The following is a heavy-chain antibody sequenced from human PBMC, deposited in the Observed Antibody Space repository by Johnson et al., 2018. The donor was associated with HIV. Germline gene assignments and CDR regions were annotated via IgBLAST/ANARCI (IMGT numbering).Heavy chain of an antibody. V-gene: IGHV3-30-3*02. Sequence: QVQLVESGGGVVQPGRSLRLSCAASGFLFSRYAMHWVRQAPGKGLEWVAVISYDGGNNYYADSVKGRFTISRDNSKNTVYLQMSSLRAEDTAVYYCAKDVGNFWPDAFDIWGQGTMVTVSS. CDR2: ISYDGGNN. CDR3: AKDVGNFWPDAFDI. CDR1: GFLFSRYA. J-gene: IGHJ3*02. D-gene: IGHD1-26*01.